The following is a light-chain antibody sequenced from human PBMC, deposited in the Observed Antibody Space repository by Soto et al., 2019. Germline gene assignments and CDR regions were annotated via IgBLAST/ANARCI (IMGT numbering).Light chain of an antibody. J-gene: IGLJ1*01. Sequence: QSVLTQPASVSGSPGQWITISCTGTSSDVGSYNLVSWYQQHPGKAPKLMIYEGSKRPSGVSNRFSGSKSGNTASLTISGLQAEDEADYYCCSYAGSSGYVFGTGTKVTVL. CDR3: CSYAGSSGYV. CDR1: SSDVGSYNL. CDR2: EGS. V-gene: IGLV2-23*01.